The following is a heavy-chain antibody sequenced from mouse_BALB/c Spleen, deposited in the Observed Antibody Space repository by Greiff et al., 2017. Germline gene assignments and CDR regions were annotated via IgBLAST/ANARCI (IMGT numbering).Heavy chain of an antibody. V-gene: IGHV5-17*02. CDR3: ARGTDAMDY. Sequence: DVMLVESGGGLVQPGGSRKLSCAASGFTFSSFGMHWVRQAPEKGLEWVAYISSGSSTIYYADTVKGRFTISRDNPKNTLFLQMTSLRSEDTAMYYCARGTDAMDYWGQGTSVTVSS. D-gene: IGHD3-3*01. CDR1: GFTFSSFG. CDR2: ISSGSSTI. J-gene: IGHJ4*01.